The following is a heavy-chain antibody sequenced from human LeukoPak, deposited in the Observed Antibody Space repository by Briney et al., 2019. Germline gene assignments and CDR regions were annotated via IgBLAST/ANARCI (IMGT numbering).Heavy chain of an antibody. CDR2: ISNDSVDK. V-gene: IGHV3-11*04. CDR3: ARRDWVSGAVRAFDI. CDR1: GFMFSDYY. Sequence: GGSLRLSCVGSGFMFSDYYMSWIRQAPGKGLEWVSYISNDSVDKYYVDSVRGRFTISRDNAKKSMYLQMSGLRVEDTAVYYCARRDWVSGAVRAFDIWGEGTMVTVSS. J-gene: IGHJ3*02. D-gene: IGHD3-3*01.